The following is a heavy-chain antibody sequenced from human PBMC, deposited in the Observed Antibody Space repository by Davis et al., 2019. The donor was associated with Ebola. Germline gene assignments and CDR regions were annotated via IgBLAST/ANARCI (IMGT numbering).Heavy chain of an antibody. CDR2: ISSSGSTI. Sequence: GESLKISCAASGFTFSDYYMSWIRQAPGTGLEWVSYISSSGSTIYYADSVKGRFTISRDNAKNSLYLQMNSLRAEDTAVYYCARNKKRGSSYGEGYYYYGMDVWGQGTTVTVSS. CDR3: ARNKKRGSSYGEGYYYYGMDV. CDR1: GFTFSDYY. J-gene: IGHJ6*02. V-gene: IGHV3-11*01. D-gene: IGHD5-18*01.